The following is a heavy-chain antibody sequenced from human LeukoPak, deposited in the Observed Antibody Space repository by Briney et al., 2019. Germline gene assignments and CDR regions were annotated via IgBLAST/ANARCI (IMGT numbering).Heavy chain of an antibody. V-gene: IGHV4-61*09. Sequence: NPSETLSLTCTVSGGSISSGSYYWSWIRQPAGKGLEWIGQIYTSGSTNYNPSLKSRVTISVDTSKNQFSLKLSSVTAADTAVYFCTRVRDCSTNSCHIFYLMDVWGKGTTVTVSS. J-gene: IGHJ6*03. CDR3: TRVRDCSTNSCHIFYLMDV. CDR2: IYTSGST. D-gene: IGHD2-2*01. CDR1: GGSISSGSYY.